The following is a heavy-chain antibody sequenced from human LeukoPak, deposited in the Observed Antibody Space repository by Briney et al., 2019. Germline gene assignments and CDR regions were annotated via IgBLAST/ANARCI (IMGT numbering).Heavy chain of an antibody. V-gene: IGHV3-74*03. CDR2: INIDGTNA. J-gene: IGHJ4*02. Sequence: RGSLRLSCAASGFTFNNHCMHWVRQAPGKGLVWVSRINIDGTNATYADSLKGRFTISRDNDRNTLYLELSSLRGVETAIYYCVRVRSMQYDFWGQGSLVIVSS. CDR1: GFTFNNHC. CDR3: VRVRSMQYDF.